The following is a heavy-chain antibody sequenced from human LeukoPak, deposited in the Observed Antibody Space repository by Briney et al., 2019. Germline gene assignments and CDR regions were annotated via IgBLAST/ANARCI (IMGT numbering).Heavy chain of an antibody. Sequence: SETLSLTCAVYGGSFSGYYWSWIRQPPGKGLEWIGEINHSGSTNYNPSLKSRVTISVDTSKNQFSLKLSSVTAADTAVYYCARLSGAAAGTIDYWGQGTLVTVSS. D-gene: IGHD6-13*01. CDR1: GGSFSGYY. CDR3: ARLSGAAAGTIDY. CDR2: INHSGST. J-gene: IGHJ4*02. V-gene: IGHV4-34*01.